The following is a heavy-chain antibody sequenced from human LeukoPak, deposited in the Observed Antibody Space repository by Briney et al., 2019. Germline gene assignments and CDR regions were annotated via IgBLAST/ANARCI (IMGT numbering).Heavy chain of an antibody. CDR1: GYTFTSYG. V-gene: IGHV1-18*01. Sequence: EASVKVSCKASGYTFTSYGISWVRQAPGQGLEWMGWISAYNGNTNYAQKLQGRVTMTTDTSTSTAYMELRSLRSDDTAVYYCARETDYGGNNYYYYGMDVWGQGTTVTVSS. D-gene: IGHD4-23*01. CDR3: ARETDYGGNNYYYYGMDV. CDR2: ISAYNGNT. J-gene: IGHJ6*02.